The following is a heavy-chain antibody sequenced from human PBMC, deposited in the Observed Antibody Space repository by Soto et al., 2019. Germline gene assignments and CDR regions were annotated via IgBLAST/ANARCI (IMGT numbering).Heavy chain of an antibody. D-gene: IGHD5-18*01. Sequence: QITVKESGPTLVKPTQPLTLTCTLSGFSLSTSGVGVGWIRQRPGKALEWLALIYWDDDKRYSPSLKSRLTIPKDTSKNQVVLTMTNMDPVDTDTYYCEHIGNRRGYSDGYYDYWGQGTLVTVSS. J-gene: IGHJ4*02. V-gene: IGHV2-5*02. CDR1: GFSLSTSGVG. CDR3: EHIGNRRGYSDGYYDY. CDR2: IYWDDDK.